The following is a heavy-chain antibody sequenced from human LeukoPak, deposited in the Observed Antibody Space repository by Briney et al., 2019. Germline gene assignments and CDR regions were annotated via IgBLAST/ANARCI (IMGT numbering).Heavy chain of an antibody. D-gene: IGHD2-2*01. CDR3: ARLDSTSWIPSDY. CDR1: GYSISSGYY. J-gene: IGHJ4*02. Sequence: SETLSLTCAVSGYSISSGYYWGWIRQPPGKGLEWIGSIYHSGSTYYNPSLKSRVTISVDTSKNQFSLKLGSVTAADTAVYYCARLDSTSWIPSDYWGQGTLVTVSS. CDR2: IYHSGST. V-gene: IGHV4-38-2*01.